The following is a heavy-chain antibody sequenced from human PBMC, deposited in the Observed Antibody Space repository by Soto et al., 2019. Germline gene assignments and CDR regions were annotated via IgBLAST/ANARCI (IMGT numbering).Heavy chain of an antibody. Sequence: QVQLVESGGGVVQPGRSLRLSCAASGFTFSSYGMHWVRQAPGKGLEWVAVISYGGSNKYYADSVKGRFTISRDNSKNTMYLQMNSLRAEDTAVYYCARRPYSVSYWAYFDYLGQGTLVTVSS. CDR2: ISYGGSNK. V-gene: IGHV3-30*03. J-gene: IGHJ4*02. D-gene: IGHD1-26*01. CDR1: GFTFSSYG. CDR3: ARRPYSVSYWAYFDY.